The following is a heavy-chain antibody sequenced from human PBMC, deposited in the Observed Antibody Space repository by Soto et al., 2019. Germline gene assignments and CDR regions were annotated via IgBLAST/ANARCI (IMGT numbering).Heavy chain of an antibody. V-gene: IGHV4-34*01. CDR1: GGSFSGYY. D-gene: IGHD4-17*01. CDR2: INHSGST. CDR3: ARAYGGNSPFDY. J-gene: IGHJ4*02. Sequence: QVQLQQWGAGLLKPSETLSLTCAVYGGSFSGYYWSWIRQPPGKGLEWIGEINHSGSTNYNPSLKSRVTISVDTSKNQFSLKLSSVTAADTAVYYCARAYGGNSPFDYWGQGTLVTVSS.